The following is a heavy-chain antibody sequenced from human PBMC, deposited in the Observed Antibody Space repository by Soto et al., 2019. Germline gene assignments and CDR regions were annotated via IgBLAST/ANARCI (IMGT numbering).Heavy chain of an antibody. CDR3: ALRVYDSSGYYVPDAFEI. V-gene: IGHV2-5*01. Sequence: QITLKESGPTLAKPTQTLTLTCTISGFSLSTSGVGVASNRQPPVKALESLALIYWNDDKRYSPSLMSRLTVTQESSKNQVVLTMTTMDPVATATYYCALRVYDSSGYYVPDAFEIWGQGKMVSLSS. CDR1: GFSLSTSGVG. J-gene: IGHJ3*02. D-gene: IGHD3-22*01. CDR2: IYWNDDK.